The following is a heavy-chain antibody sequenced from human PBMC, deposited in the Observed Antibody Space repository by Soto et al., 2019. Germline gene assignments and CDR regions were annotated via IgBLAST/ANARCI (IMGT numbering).Heavy chain of an antibody. CDR2: IKQDGSEK. V-gene: IGHV3-7*05. D-gene: IGHD3-3*01. CDR3: ARVGSRFLEWLLYVPRYYGMDV. Sequence: GSLRLSCAASGFTFSSYWMSWVRQAPGKGLEWVANIKQDGSEKYYVDSVKGRFTISRDNAKNSLYLQMNSLRAEDTAVYYCARVGSRFLEWLLYVPRYYGMDVWGQGTTVTVSS. J-gene: IGHJ6*02. CDR1: GFTFSSYW.